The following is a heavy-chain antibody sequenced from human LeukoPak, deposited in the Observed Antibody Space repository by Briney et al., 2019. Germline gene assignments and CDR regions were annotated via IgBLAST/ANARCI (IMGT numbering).Heavy chain of an antibody. CDR2: IIPIFGTT. J-gene: IGHJ4*02. CDR1: GGTFSSYA. Sequence: ASVKVSCKASGGTFSSYAISWVRQAPGQGLEWMGGIIPIFGTTNYAQKFQGRVTITADESTSTAYMELSSLRSEDTAVYYCASGPIAAAGPYDYWAREPWSPSPQ. CDR3: ASGPIAAAGPYDY. D-gene: IGHD6-13*01. V-gene: IGHV1-69*01.